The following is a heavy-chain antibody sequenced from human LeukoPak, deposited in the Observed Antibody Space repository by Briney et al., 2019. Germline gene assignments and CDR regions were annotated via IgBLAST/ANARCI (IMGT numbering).Heavy chain of an antibody. CDR2: TTASGRTT. CDR1: GFTFSSYA. J-gene: IGHJ6*02. CDR3: AGVMVAAGYYNGLDV. D-gene: IGHD6-13*01. Sequence: GRSLRPSCAASGFTFSSYAMHWVRQAPGKGLEWVSHTTASGRTTFYADSVKGRFTISRDNADNSLSLQMDGLRAEDTALYYCAGVMVAAGYYNGLDVWGQGTTVTVSS. V-gene: IGHV3-48*03.